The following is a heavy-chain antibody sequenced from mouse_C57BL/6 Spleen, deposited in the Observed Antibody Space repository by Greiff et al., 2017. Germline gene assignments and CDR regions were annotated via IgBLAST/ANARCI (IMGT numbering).Heavy chain of an antibody. CDR3: AREGVYYPLFDY. Sequence: QVHVKQSGPELVRPGVSVKISCKGSGYTFTDYAMHWVQQSPAKSLEWIGFISTYYGDASYNQKFKDKATMTVDKSSSTAYMELARLTSEDSAVYYCAREGVYYPLFDYWGQGTTLTVSA. CDR2: ISTYYGDA. V-gene: IGHV1-67*01. CDR1: GYTFTDYA. D-gene: IGHD1-1*01. J-gene: IGHJ2*01.